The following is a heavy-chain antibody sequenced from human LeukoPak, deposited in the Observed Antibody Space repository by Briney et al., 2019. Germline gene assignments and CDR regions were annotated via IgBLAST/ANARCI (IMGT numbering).Heavy chain of an antibody. J-gene: IGHJ4*02. CDR2: ISWDDDST. V-gene: IGHV3-43D*04. CDR3: ARGFGGLD. Sequence: PGGSLRLSCAASGFNVDDFAMHWVRQTPGKGLEWVAAISWDDDSTYYVDSVKGRFTISRDNSKNSLYLQMNSLRSDDTALYYCARGFGGLDWGQGTLVTVSS. D-gene: IGHD3-10*01. CDR1: GFNVDDFA.